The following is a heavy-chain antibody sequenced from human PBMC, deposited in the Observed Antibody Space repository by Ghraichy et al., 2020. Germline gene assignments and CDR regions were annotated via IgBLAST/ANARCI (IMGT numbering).Heavy chain of an antibody. Sequence: GSLRLSCAASGLTFRTYAMTWVRQAPGKGLEWVANIKQDGSDTFYLDSVRGRFTISRDNAKNSLYLQMNSLRADDTAVYYCARESVLTGMGDDASDIWGQGTMVTVSS. D-gene: IGHD3-9*01. V-gene: IGHV3-7*03. J-gene: IGHJ3*02. CDR2: IKQDGSDT. CDR3: ARESVLTGMGDDASDI. CDR1: GLTFRTYA.